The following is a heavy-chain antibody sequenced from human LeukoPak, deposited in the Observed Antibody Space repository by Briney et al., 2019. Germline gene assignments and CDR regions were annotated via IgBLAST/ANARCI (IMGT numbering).Heavy chain of an antibody. V-gene: IGHV4-38-2*02. CDR1: GYSISSGYY. CDR3: ASYSSGWYGFAFDI. Sequence: SETLSLTCTVSGYSISSGYYWGWIRQPPGKGLEWIATIYHSGSTYYNPSLMSRVTISVDTSKNQFSLKLSSVTAADTAVYYCASYSSGWYGFAFDIWGQGTMVTVSS. D-gene: IGHD6-19*01. J-gene: IGHJ3*02. CDR2: IYHSGST.